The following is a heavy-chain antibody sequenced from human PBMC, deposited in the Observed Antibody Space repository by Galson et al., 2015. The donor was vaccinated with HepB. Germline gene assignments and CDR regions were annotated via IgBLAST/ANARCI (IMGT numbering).Heavy chain of an antibody. Sequence: TLSLTCTVSGGSISSVIYYWSWIRQPAGKGLEWLGRIYSSGSTDYNSSLKSRVTMSVDTSKNQFSLNLSSVTAADTAVYYRASFWGGYYPPESRPFDYWGQGILVTVSS. CDR3: ASFWGGYYPPESRPFDY. CDR1: GGSISSVIYY. V-gene: IGHV4-61*02. CDR2: IYSSGST. D-gene: IGHD3-3*01. J-gene: IGHJ4*02.